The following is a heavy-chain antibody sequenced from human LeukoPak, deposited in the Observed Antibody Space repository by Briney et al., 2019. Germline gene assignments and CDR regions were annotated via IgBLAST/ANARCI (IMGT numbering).Heavy chain of an antibody. CDR2: MYSSGNT. Sequence: SETLSLTCDVSGGSISGFYWNWIRQPAGKGLEWIGRMYSSGNTDYNPSLKSRVTMSVDMSKKQVSLRLNSVIVADTAVYYCATDRSAWAGYFDSWGQGILVTVSS. D-gene: IGHD7-27*01. CDR1: GGSISGFY. CDR3: ATDRSAWAGYFDS. V-gene: IGHV4-4*07. J-gene: IGHJ4*02.